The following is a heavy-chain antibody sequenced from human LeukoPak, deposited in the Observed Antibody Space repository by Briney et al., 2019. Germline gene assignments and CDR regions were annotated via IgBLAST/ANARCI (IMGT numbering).Heavy chain of an antibody. V-gene: IGHV3-74*01. D-gene: IGHD5-12*01. CDR1: GFTFSTSW. J-gene: IGHJ4*02. CDR2: IKSDGSTT. CDR3: AKGAYDYIEIAYFDY. Sequence: PGGSLRLSCAASGFTFSTSWMHWVRQAPGKGLVWVSRIKSDGSTTSYADSVKGRFTISRDNAKNTLYLQMNSLRAEDTAVYYCAKGAYDYIEIAYFDYWGQGSLVTVSS.